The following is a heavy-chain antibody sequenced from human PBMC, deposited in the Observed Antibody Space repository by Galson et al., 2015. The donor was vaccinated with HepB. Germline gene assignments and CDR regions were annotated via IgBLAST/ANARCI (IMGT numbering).Heavy chain of an antibody. V-gene: IGHV3-23*01. D-gene: IGHD2-15*01. CDR3: AKDSWYGQYFDY. CDR2: ISGSDSST. Sequence: SLRLSCAASGFTFSIYAMTWVRQAPGKGLEWVSGISGSDSSTYYADSVKGRFTISRDNSKNTLHLQMNSLRADDTAVYYCAKDSWYGQYFDYWGQGTLVTVSS. J-gene: IGHJ4*02. CDR1: GFTFSIYA.